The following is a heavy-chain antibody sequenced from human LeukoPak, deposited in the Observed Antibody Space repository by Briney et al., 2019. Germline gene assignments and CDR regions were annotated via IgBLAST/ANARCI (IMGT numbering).Heavy chain of an antibody. CDR3: AKDQRWESPHYLDS. V-gene: IGHV3-7*01. CDR2: MNQDGSEI. CDR1: GFTFSRYW. J-gene: IGHJ4*02. Sequence: PGGSLRLSCVGSGFTFSRYWLNWVRQAPGKGLEWVANMNQDGSEIYYLDSVKGRFTISRDNAKNSVYLQMNGLKAEDTAVYHCAKDQRWESPHYLDSWGQGTLVTVSS. D-gene: IGHD1-26*01.